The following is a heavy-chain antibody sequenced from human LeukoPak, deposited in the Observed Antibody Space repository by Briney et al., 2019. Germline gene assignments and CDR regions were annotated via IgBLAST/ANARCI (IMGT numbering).Heavy chain of an antibody. D-gene: IGHD1-1*01. Sequence: SVKVPCKASGGTFSSYAISWVRQAPGQGLEWMGGIIPIFGTANYAQKFQGRVTITTDESTSTAYMELSSLRSEDTAVYYCARTNGYYYYMDVWGKGTTVTVSS. V-gene: IGHV1-69*05. CDR3: ARTNGYYYYMDV. J-gene: IGHJ6*03. CDR1: GGTFSSYA. CDR2: IIPIFGTA.